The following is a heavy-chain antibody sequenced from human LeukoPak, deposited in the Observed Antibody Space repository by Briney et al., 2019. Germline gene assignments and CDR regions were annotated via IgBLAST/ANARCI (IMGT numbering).Heavy chain of an antibody. CDR3: ASGRKYNATSDY. CDR2: ISYSGST. J-gene: IGHJ4*02. D-gene: IGHD1-14*01. V-gene: IGHV4-59*01. Sequence: SETLSLTCTVSGGSISTYYWSWIRQSQGKGLEWIGYISYSGSTNYNPALKSRVTISVDTSKNQFSLKLRSVTAADTAVYYCASGRKYNATSDYWGQGTLVTVSS. CDR1: GGSISTYY.